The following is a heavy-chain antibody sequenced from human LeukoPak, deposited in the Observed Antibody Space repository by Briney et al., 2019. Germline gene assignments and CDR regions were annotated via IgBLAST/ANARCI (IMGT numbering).Heavy chain of an antibody. J-gene: IGHJ5*02. CDR1: GVSINSGNYY. CDR3: ARGTIVAPWGLGYNWLDP. CDR2: IFTGGST. D-gene: IGHD5-12*01. V-gene: IGHV4-61*02. Sequence: PSETLSLTCSVSGVSINSGNYYWTWIRQPAGKGLQWIGRIFTGGSTNYNPSLQSRVTISMDTSKSQVSLRLRSVTAADTAVYYCARGTIVAPWGLGYNWLDPWGQGTLVTVSS.